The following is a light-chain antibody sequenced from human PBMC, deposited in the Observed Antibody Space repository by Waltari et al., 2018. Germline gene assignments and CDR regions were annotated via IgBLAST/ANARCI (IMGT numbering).Light chain of an antibody. CDR2: DAF. J-gene: IGKJ1*01. CDR3: QQSYNDPLT. CDR1: QTISNH. V-gene: IGKV1-39*01. Sequence: DIQMTQSPSSLSASAGERVTITCRASQTISNHLNWYQLKPGKAPRLLIYDAFNLQSGVPSRFSGSGSGTEFTLTITSLQPEDSATYSCQQSYNDPLTFGQGTRVEIK.